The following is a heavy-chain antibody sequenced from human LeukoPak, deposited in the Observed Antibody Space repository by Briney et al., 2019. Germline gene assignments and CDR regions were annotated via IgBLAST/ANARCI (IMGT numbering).Heavy chain of an antibody. CDR2: ISAYNDNT. D-gene: IGHD5-12*01. CDR3: ARDQQATPGYYYYYYCMDV. J-gene: IGHJ6*02. CDR1: GYTFTSCG. V-gene: IGHV1-18*04. Sequence: EASVKVSCKASGYTFTSCGISWVRQAPGQGLEWMGWISAYNDNTNYAQKLQGRVTMTTDTSTSTAYMELSSLRSEDTAVYYCARDQQATPGYYYYYYCMDVWGQGTTVTVSS.